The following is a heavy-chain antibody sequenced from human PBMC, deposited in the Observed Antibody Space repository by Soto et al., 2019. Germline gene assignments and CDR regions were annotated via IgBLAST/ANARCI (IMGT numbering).Heavy chain of an antibody. V-gene: IGHV4-39*07. D-gene: IGHD6-13*01. CDR2: IYYSGST. J-gene: IGHJ6*02. Sequence: SETLSLTCTVSGGSISSSSYYWGWIRQPPGKGLEWIGSIYYSGSTYYNPSLKSRVTISVDTSKNQFSLKLSSVTAADTAVYYCARFWPGVEVAAAGGRYYYYGMDVWGQGTTVTVSS. CDR1: GGSISSSSYY. CDR3: ARFWPGVEVAAAGGRYYYYGMDV.